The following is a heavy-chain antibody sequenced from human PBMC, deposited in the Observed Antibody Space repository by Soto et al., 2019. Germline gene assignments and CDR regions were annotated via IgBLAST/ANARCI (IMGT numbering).Heavy chain of an antibody. Sequence: SGESLKISCKGSGYSFTSYWIGWVRQMPGKGLEWMGIIYPGDSDTRYSPSFQGQVTISADKSISTTYLQWNSLKASDTAMYYCARRSGGYSTYYYYYGMDVWGQGTTVTVSS. V-gene: IGHV5-51*01. D-gene: IGHD4-4*01. J-gene: IGHJ6*02. CDR2: IYPGDSDT. CDR3: ARRSGGYSTYYYYYGMDV. CDR1: GYSFTSYW.